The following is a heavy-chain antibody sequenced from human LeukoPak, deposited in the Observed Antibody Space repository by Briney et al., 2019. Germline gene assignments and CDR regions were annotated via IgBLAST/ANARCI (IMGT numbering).Heavy chain of an antibody. J-gene: IGHJ4*02. Sequence: GASVKVSCKSSGYTFTHYYLHWVRQAPGQGLEWMGWMEPKSGGTKYAEKFQGRVTMTRDTSISTACMELSSLRSDDTAVYYCARDGESSGSDDFDYWGQGTLVTVSS. CDR1: GYTFTHYY. CDR2: MEPKSGGT. V-gene: IGHV1-2*02. CDR3: ARDGESSGSDDFDY. D-gene: IGHD1-26*01.